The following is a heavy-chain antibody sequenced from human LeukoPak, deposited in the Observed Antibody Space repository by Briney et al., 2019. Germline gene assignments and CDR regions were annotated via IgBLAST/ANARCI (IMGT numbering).Heavy chain of an antibody. CDR1: GGTFGSYA. CDR3: ARYPDYGDYWFDP. Sequence: GSSVKVSCKASGGTFGSYAISWVRQAPGQGLEWMRGIIPIFGTANYAQKFQGRVTITTDESTSTAYMELSSLRSEDTAVYYCARYPDYGDYWFDPWGQGTLVTVSS. V-gene: IGHV1-69*05. D-gene: IGHD4-17*01. CDR2: IIPIFGTA. J-gene: IGHJ5*02.